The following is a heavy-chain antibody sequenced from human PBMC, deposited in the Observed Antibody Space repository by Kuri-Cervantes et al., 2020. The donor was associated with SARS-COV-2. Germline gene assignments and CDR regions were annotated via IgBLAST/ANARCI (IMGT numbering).Heavy chain of an antibody. CDR1: GYTFTGYY. D-gene: IGHD5-18*01. CDR2: INPDRGNT. V-gene: IGHV1-2*02. Sequence: ASVKVSCKASGYTFTGYYIHWVRQAPGQGLEWMGWINPDRGNTNYAQKFQGRVTLARDTSISTAYMELSRLRSDDTAVYYCARSQHNSYGYYYWGQGPLVTVSS. CDR3: ARSQHNSYGYYY. J-gene: IGHJ4*02.